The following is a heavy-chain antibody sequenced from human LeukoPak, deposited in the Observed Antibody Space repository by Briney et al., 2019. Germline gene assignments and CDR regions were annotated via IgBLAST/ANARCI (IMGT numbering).Heavy chain of an antibody. CDR2: IYTSGST. V-gene: IGHV4-4*07. D-gene: IGHD3-22*01. Sequence: SETLSLTCTVSGGSISSYYWSWIRQPAGKGLEWIGRIYTSGSTNYNPSLKSRVTMPVDTSKNQFSLKLSSVTAADTAVYYCARDGRGYYDSSGYYNPNAFDIWGQGTMVTVSS. CDR1: GGSISSYY. J-gene: IGHJ3*02. CDR3: ARDGRGYYDSSGYYNPNAFDI.